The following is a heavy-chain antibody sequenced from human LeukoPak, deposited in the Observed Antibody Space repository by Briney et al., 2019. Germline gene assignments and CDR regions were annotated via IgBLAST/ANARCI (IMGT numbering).Heavy chain of an antibody. CDR2: INGGGGRT. CDR3: AKGPLTEVAGTTWDY. CDR1: GFTFSTYA. V-gene: IGHV3-23*01. Sequence: PGRSLRLSCAASGFTFSTYAMAWVRQSPGKGLEWISAINGGGGRTFYADSVKGRFTISRDNSKDTLYLQMNSLRAEDTALYYCAKGPLTEVAGTTWDYWGQGTLVTVSS. D-gene: IGHD6-19*01. J-gene: IGHJ4*02.